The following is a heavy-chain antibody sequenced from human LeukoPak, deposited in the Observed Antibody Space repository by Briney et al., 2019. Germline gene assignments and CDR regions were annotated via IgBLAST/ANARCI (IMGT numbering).Heavy chain of an antibody. CDR3: ARDRGFVRSPPDY. Sequence: SETLSLTCTVSGGSVSSGSYYWSWIRQPPGKGLEWIGYIYYSGSTNYNPSLKSRVTISVDTSKNQFSLKLSSVTAADTAVYYCARDRGFVRSPPDYWGQGTLVTVSS. CDR1: GGSVSSGSYY. V-gene: IGHV4-61*01. CDR2: IYYSGST. D-gene: IGHD5-12*01. J-gene: IGHJ4*02.